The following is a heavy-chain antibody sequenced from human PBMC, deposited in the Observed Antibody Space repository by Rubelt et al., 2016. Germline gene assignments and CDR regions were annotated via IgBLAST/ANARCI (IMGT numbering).Heavy chain of an antibody. CDR3: ARDSSFSGRDY. CDR2: INPNSGGT. Sequence: QVQLVQSGAEVKKPGASVKVSCKASGYTFTGYYMHWVRQAPGQGLEWMGWINPNSGGTTLALRFQGRVTMTRDPSISTAYMELSRLRSDDTAVYYCARDSSFSGRDYWGQGTLVTVSS. CDR1: GYTFTGYY. D-gene: IGHD3-10*01. V-gene: IGHV1-2*02. J-gene: IGHJ4*02.